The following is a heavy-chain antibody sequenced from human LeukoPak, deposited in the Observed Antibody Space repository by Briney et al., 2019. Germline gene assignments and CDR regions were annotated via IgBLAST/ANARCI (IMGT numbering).Heavy chain of an antibody. J-gene: IGHJ4*02. Sequence: SKTLSLTCTVSGGSISSSSYYWGWIRQPPGKGLEWIGSIYYSGSTYYNPSLKSRVTISVDTSKNQFSLKLSSVTAADTAVYYCARLYYYGSGSLWGQGTLVTVSS. CDR3: ARLYYYGSGSL. D-gene: IGHD3-10*01. CDR2: IYYSGST. CDR1: GGSISSSSYY. V-gene: IGHV4-39*01.